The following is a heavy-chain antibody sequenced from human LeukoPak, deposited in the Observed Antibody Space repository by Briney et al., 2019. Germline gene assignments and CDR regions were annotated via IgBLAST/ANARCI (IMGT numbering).Heavy chain of an antibody. CDR2: IYHSGST. J-gene: IGHJ5*02. V-gene: IGHV4-38-2*02. CDR1: GYSISSGYY. D-gene: IGHD3-10*01. CDR3: ARHITMVRDRAGGSWFDP. Sequence: PSETLSLTCTVSGYSISSGYYWGWIRQPPGKGLEWIGSIYHSGSTYYNPSLKSRVTISVDTSKNQFSLKLSSVTAADTAVYYCARHITMVRDRAGGSWFDPWGQGTLVTVSS.